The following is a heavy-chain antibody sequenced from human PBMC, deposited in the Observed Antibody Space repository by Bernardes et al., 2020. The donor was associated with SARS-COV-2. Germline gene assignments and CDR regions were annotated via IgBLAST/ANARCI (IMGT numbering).Heavy chain of an antibody. CDR1: GFTFSSYG. J-gene: IGHJ4*02. V-gene: IGHV3-30*18. Sequence: GGSLRLSCAASGFTFSSYGMHWVHQAPGKGLEWVAVISYDGSNKYYADSVKGRFTISRDNSKNTLYLQMNSLRAEDTAVYYCAKAVVSGWYFFDYWGQGTLVTVSS. CDR3: AKAVVSGWYFFDY. CDR2: ISYDGSNK. D-gene: IGHD6-19*01.